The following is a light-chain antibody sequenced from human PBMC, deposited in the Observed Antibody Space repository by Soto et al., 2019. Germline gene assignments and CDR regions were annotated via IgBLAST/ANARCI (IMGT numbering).Light chain of an antibody. J-gene: IGKJ1*01. CDR3: QQSHSPPRP. CDR1: QSINSY. CDR2: AAS. V-gene: IGKV1-39*01. Sequence: DIQMTQSPSSLSASVGDRVTITCRASQSINSYLNWYQQKPGKAPKLLIYAASSLQSGVPSRFIGSGAGTDFTPPITTLQPEDFATYSCQQSHSPPRPLGKGTKVK.